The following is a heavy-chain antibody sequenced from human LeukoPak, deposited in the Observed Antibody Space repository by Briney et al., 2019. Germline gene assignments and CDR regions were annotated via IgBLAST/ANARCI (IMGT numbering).Heavy chain of an antibody. V-gene: IGHV1-2*02. CDR3: ARDLYYDSSGYGNNWFDP. Sequence: ASVKVSCKASGYTFTGYYMHWVRQAPGQGLEWMGWINPNSGGTNYAQKFQGRVTMTRDTSISTAYMEPSRLRSDDTAVYYCARDLYYDSSGYGNNWFDPWGQGTLVTVSS. D-gene: IGHD3-22*01. CDR2: INPNSGGT. CDR1: GYTFTGYY. J-gene: IGHJ5*02.